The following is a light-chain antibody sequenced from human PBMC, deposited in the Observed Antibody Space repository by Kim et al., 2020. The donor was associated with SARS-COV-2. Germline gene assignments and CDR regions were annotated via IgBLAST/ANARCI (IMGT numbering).Light chain of an antibody. Sequence: AHGKKARITYGGNNIGSKSVHWYQQKPGQAPVLVIYYDTDRPSGIPERFSGSNSGNTATLTISRVEAGDEADYYCQVWDTSSDHVVFGGGTQLTVL. V-gene: IGLV3-21*04. CDR2: YDT. J-gene: IGLJ2*01. CDR3: QVWDTSSDHVV. CDR1: NIGSKS.